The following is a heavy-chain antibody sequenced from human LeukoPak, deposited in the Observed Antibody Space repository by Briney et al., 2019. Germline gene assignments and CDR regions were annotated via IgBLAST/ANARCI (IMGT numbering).Heavy chain of an antibody. CDR3: ARPLTTGTDY. V-gene: IGHV5-51*01. CDR1: GYSFTTYW. CDR2: VYPDDSDT. J-gene: IGHJ4*02. D-gene: IGHD1-1*01. Sequence: GESLKISCKGSGYSFTTYWIGWVRQMPGKGLEWMGVVYPDDSDTRYSPSFQGQVTISADKSINTAYLEWSSLKASDTAMYYCARPLTTGTDYWGQGTLVTVSS.